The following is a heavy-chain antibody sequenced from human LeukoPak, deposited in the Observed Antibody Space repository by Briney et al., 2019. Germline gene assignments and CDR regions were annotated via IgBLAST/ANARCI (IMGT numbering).Heavy chain of an antibody. CDR3: ARGDNYDFDSGFDY. CDR1: GGSISSGSYY. V-gene: IGHV4-61*02. Sequence: KPSETLSLTCTVSGGSISSGSYYWSWIRQPAGKGLEWIGRIYTSGSTNYNPSLKSRVTISVDTSKNQFSLKLSSVTAADTAVYYCARGDNYDFDSGFDYWGQGTLVTVSS. CDR2: IYTSGST. D-gene: IGHD3-3*01. J-gene: IGHJ4*02.